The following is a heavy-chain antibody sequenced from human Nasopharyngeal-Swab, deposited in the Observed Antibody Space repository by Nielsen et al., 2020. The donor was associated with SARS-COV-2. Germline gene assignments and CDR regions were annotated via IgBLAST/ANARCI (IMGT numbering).Heavy chain of an antibody. CDR1: GFTFSSYW. J-gene: IGHJ4*02. CDR2: INSDDRTK. CDR3: GRAGSYRIDY. V-gene: IGHV3-74*01. Sequence: GGSLRLSCVASGFTFSSYWMQWVRQPPGKGLEWVARINSDDRTKDHADSLQGRFTIARDNAKNEVYLQLNGLRDEDTAVYYCGRAGSYRIDYWGQGTLVTVSS. D-gene: IGHD1-14*01.